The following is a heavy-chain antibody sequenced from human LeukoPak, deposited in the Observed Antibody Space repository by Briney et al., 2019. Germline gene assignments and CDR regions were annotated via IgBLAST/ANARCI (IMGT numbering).Heavy chain of an antibody. CDR3: ARSYYYGSGSYSY. CDR2: ISYDGSNK. D-gene: IGHD3-10*01. V-gene: IGHV3-30-3*01. Sequence: GGSLRLSCAASGFTFSSYAMHWVRQAPGKGLEWVAVISYDGSNKYYADSVKGRFTISRDNSKNTLYLQMNSLKAEDTAVYYCARSYYYGSGSYSYWGQGTLVTVSS. CDR1: GFTFSSYA. J-gene: IGHJ4*02.